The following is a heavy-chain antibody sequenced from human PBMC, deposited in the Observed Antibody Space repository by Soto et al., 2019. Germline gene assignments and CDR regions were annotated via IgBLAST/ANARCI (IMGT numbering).Heavy chain of an antibody. CDR2: ISSSLGHT. Sequence: GSLGLSCAASGFDFSYFHHCLVRQAPGKGLEWISYISSSLGHTDYADSVKGRFTISRDNAKSAVFLEMSDLRSDDTAVYYCAANWNFGLNFWGQGTLVTVSS. D-gene: IGHD1-1*01. J-gene: IGHJ1*01. CDR1: GFDFSYFH. V-gene: IGHV3-11*03. CDR3: AANWNFGLNF.